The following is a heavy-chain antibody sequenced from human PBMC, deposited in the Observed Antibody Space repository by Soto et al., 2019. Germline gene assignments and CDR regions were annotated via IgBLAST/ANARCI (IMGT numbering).Heavy chain of an antibody. CDR2: ISGSGGST. CDR3: AKAPRYSSSWYGAFDY. V-gene: IGHV3-23*01. J-gene: IGHJ4*02. CDR1: GFTFSSYA. Sequence: GGSLRLSCAASGFTFSSYAMSWVRQAPGKGLEWVSAISGSGGSTYYADSVKGRFAISRDNSKSTLYLQMNSLRAEDTAVYYCAKAPRYSSSWYGAFDYWGQGTLVTVSS. D-gene: IGHD6-13*01.